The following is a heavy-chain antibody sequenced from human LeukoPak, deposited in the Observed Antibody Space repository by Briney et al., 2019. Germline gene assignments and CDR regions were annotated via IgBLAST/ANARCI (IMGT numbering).Heavy chain of an antibody. D-gene: IGHD1-14*01. Sequence: GGSLRLSCAASGFIFSSYAMGWVRQAPGKGLEWVGRIKSKTDGGTTDYAAPVRGRFTISTDDSKIKSYLQMHTLKIEDTDVYYCTTDGCITIRPLFDFWGQGTLVTVSS. CDR3: TTDGCITIRPLFDF. CDR2: IKSKTDGGTT. CDR1: GFIFSSYA. J-gene: IGHJ4*02. V-gene: IGHV3-15*01.